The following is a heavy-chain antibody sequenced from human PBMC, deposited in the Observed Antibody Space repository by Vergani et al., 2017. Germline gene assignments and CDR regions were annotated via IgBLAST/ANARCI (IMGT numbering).Heavy chain of an antibody. J-gene: IGHJ6*02. Sequence: EVQLLESGGGLVQPGGSLRLSCAASGFTFSSYAMSWVRQAPGKGLEWVSAISGSGGSTYYADSVKGRFTISRDNSKNTLYLQMNSLGAEDTAVYYCARAGGPFGPNHHYYYYGMDVWGQGTTVTVSS. CDR2: ISGSGGST. CDR1: GFTFSSYA. D-gene: IGHD3-16*01. CDR3: ARAGGPFGPNHHYYYYGMDV. V-gene: IGHV3-23*01.